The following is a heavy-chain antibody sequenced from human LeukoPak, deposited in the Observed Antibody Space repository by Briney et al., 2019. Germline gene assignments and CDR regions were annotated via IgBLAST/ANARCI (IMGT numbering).Heavy chain of an antibody. CDR2: VYYSGNT. V-gene: IGHV4-59*11. CDR1: GDSIARLY. CDR3: AGDSASTRWFH. Sequence: SETLSLTXTGSGDSIARLYWSWIRQSPATGLEWMGYVYYSGNTNYNPSLKSRVTISIDKSKNQFSLTLNSVTAADTAVYYCAGDSASTRWFHWGQGILVTVSS. J-gene: IGHJ4*02. D-gene: IGHD2-2*01.